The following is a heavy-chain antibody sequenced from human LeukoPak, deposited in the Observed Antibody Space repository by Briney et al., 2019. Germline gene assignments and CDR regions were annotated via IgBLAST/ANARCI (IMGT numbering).Heavy chain of an antibody. D-gene: IGHD5-18*01. V-gene: IGHV4-31*03. CDR2: IYYSGST. Sequence: SQTLSLTCTVSGGSISSRGYYWSWIRQHPGKGLEWIGYIYYSGSTYYNPSLKSRVTISVDTSKNQFSLKLSSVTAADTAVYYCARDGYSYGPNWYFDLWGRGTLVTVSS. CDR1: GGSISSRGYY. J-gene: IGHJ2*01. CDR3: ARDGYSYGPNWYFDL.